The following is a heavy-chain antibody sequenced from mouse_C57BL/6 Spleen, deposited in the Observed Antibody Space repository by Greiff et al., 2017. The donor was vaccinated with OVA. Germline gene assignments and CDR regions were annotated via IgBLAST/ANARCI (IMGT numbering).Heavy chain of an antibody. CDR3: AREGYGYDGGYAMDY. J-gene: IGHJ4*01. V-gene: IGHV1-64*01. CDR2: IHPNSGST. CDR1: GYTFTSYW. D-gene: IGHD2-2*01. Sequence: VQLQQSGTVLARPGASVKMSCKTSGYTFTSYWMHWVKQRPGQGLEWIGMIHPNSGSTNYNEKFKSKATLTVDKSSSTAYMQLSSLTSEDSAVYYCAREGYGYDGGYAMDYWGQGTSVTVSS.